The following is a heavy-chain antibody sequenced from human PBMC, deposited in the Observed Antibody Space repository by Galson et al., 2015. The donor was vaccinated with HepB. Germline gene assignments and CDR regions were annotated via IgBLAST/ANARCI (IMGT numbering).Heavy chain of an antibody. CDR3: ANGGIGGSAGLDY. V-gene: IGHV3-23*01. J-gene: IGHJ4*02. Sequence: SLRLSCAASGFAVSNYGMTWVRQAPGKGLEWVSSMSTSHGATYCADSVKGRFTISRDESQNTLYLQMDTLRAQDTAMYFCANGGIGGSAGLDYWGQGTLVTVSS. CDR1: GFAVSNYG. D-gene: IGHD1-26*01. CDR2: MSTSHGAT.